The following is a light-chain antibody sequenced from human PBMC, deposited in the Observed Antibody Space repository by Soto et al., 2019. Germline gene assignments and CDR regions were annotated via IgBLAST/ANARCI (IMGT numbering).Light chain of an antibody. Sequence: DIQMTQSPSSLSASVGDRVTITFQASQDISNYLNWYQQKPGKAPKLLIYDASKLETGVPSRFSGSGSGTDVTFTISSLQPEDIATYYCQQYDNRPLTFGGGTKVEIK. J-gene: IGKJ4*01. V-gene: IGKV1-33*01. CDR3: QQYDNRPLT. CDR1: QDISNY. CDR2: DAS.